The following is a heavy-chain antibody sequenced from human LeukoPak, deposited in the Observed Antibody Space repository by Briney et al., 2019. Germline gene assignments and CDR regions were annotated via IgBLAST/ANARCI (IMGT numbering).Heavy chain of an antibody. Sequence: GASVKVSCKASGYTFTGYYMHWVRQAPGQGLERMGWINPNSGGTNYAQKFQGRVTMTRDTSISTAYMELSRLRSDDTAVYYCARDQTLTYGSGSYLRYYYYYMDVWGKGTTVTVSS. CDR1: GYTFTGYY. D-gene: IGHD3-10*01. J-gene: IGHJ6*03. CDR3: ARDQTLTYGSGSYLRYYYYYMDV. V-gene: IGHV1-2*02. CDR2: INPNSGGT.